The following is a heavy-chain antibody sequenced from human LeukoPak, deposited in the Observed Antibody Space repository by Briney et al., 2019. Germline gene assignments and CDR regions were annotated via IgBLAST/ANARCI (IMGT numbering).Heavy chain of an antibody. V-gene: IGHV4-38-2*02. CDR2: MYHRGST. J-gene: IGHJ4*02. CDR1: GYSISSGSY. D-gene: IGHD3-22*01. Sequence: SETLSLTCSVSGYSISSGSYWGWIRQPPGRGLEWIGSMYHRGSTYYNPSLKSRVTISVDTSKNQFSLKLSSVTAADTAVYYCARDWIDGSGYYYADYWGRGILVTVSS. CDR3: ARDWIDGSGYYYADY.